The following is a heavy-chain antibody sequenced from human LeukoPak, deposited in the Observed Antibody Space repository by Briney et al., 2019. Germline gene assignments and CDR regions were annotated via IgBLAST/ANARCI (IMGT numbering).Heavy chain of an antibody. CDR3: ARDGDCSSTSCHTGTIDY. CDR2: IKQDGSEK. J-gene: IGHJ4*02. V-gene: IGHV3-7*01. Sequence: GGSLRLSCAASGFTFSSYWMSWFRQAPGKGLEWVANIKQDGSEKYYVDSVKGRFTISRDNAKNSLYLQMNSLRAEDTAVYYCARDGDCSSTSCHTGTIDYWGQGTLVTVSS. CDR1: GFTFSSYW. D-gene: IGHD2-2*02.